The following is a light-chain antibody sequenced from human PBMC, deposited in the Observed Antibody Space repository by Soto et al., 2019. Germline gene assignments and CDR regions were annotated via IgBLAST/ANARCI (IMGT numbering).Light chain of an antibody. V-gene: IGKV1-39*01. CDR1: QSIINY. CDR3: QQYEAVVT. J-gene: IGKJ1*01. Sequence: DIQMTQSPSSLSTSIGDRVTITCRASQSIINYLNWYQQKPGKAPNLLIYGASNLQRGVPSRFSGSGSGTDFTLTISRLEPEDVAVYYCQQYEAVVTFGQGTKVEI. CDR2: GAS.